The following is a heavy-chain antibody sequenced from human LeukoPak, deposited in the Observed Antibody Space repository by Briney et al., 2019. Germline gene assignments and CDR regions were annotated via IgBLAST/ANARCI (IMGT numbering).Heavy chain of an antibody. CDR3: ARDLDGYRSGNGA. Sequence: PGGSLRLSCAASGFTFSSYAMSWVRQAPGKGLEWVSRINTDGSSTDYADSVKGRFTISRDNAKNTLYLQMNSLRAEDTAVYYCARDLDGYRSGNGAWGQGTLVTVSS. J-gene: IGHJ5*02. D-gene: IGHD5-12*01. CDR2: INTDGSST. V-gene: IGHV3-74*01. CDR1: GFTFSSYA.